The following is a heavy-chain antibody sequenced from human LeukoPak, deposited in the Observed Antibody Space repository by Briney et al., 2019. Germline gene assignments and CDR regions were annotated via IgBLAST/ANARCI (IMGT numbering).Heavy chain of an antibody. CDR1: GFTFSSYA. CDR3: ASKSTGYYCDSSGSEPFDY. J-gene: IGHJ4*02. D-gene: IGHD3-22*01. CDR2: ISYDGSNK. V-gene: IGHV3-30-3*01. Sequence: GGSLRLSCAASGFTFSSYAMHWVRQAPGKGLEWVAVISYDGSNKYYADSVKGRFTISRDNSKNTLYLQMNSLRAEDTAVYYCASKSTGYYCDSSGSEPFDYWGQGTLVTVSS.